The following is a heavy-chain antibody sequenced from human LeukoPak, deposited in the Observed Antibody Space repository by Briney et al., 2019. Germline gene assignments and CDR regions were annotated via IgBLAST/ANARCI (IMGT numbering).Heavy chain of an antibody. J-gene: IGHJ6*02. D-gene: IGHD1-26*01. CDR1: GGSISSYY. Sequence: PSETLSLTCTVSGGSISSYYWSWIRQPPGKGLEWIGYIYYSGSTNYNPSLKSRVTISVDTSKNQFSLKLSSVTAADTAVYYCASQLVGATQETYGMDVWGQGTTVTVSS. CDR3: ASQLVGATQETYGMDV. V-gene: IGHV4-59*08. CDR2: IYYSGST.